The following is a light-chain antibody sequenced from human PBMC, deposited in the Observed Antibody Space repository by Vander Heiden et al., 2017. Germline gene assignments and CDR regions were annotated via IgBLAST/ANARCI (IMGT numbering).Light chain of an antibody. CDR3: QVWESSTDHWV. V-gene: IGLV3-21*02. CDR1: NIGKKR. CDR2: DDS. J-gene: IGLJ3*02. Sequence: SYVLTQPHSVSVAPGQTARITCGGDNIGKKRVHWYQQKPGQAPVLVVYDDSDRPSGIPERFSGSNSGNTATLTISRVEAGDEADFYCQVWESSTDHWVFGGGTKLTVL.